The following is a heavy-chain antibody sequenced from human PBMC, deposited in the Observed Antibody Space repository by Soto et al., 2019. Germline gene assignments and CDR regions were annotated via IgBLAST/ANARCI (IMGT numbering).Heavy chain of an antibody. CDR1: GGTFSSYA. CDR3: ARSGYCSGGSCYSYFDY. J-gene: IGHJ4*02. D-gene: IGHD2-15*01. Sequence: SVKVSCKASGGTFSSYAISWVRQAPGQGLEWMGGIIPIFGTANYAQKFQGRVTITADESTSTAYMELSSLRSEDTAVYYCARSGYCSGGSCYSYFDYWGQGTLVTVSS. CDR2: IIPIFGTA. V-gene: IGHV1-69*13.